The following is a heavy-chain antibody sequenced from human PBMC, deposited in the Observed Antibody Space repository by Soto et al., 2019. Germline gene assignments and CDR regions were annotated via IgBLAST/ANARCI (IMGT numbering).Heavy chain of an antibody. V-gene: IGHV1-18*01. Sequence: QAQLVQSGPEVKKPGASLKVSCKASGYGFTNYGISWVRQAPGEGLEWMGWINTYNGKTTYAEALQGRVSLTTDTSTGTADMDLTNVRSDDTALYYCARTWNDVFDLWGQGTLVVGSS. CDR1: GYGFTNYG. J-gene: IGHJ4*02. CDR2: INTYNGKT. CDR3: ARTWNDVFDL. D-gene: IGHD1-1*01.